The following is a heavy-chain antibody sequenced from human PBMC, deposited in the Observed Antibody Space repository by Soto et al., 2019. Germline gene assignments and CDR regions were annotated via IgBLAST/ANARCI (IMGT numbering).Heavy chain of an antibody. V-gene: IGHV1-2*02. CDR2: INPDSGGS. CDR3: ARNGGGSGNYYSIDL. CDR1: GYSFSDHY. D-gene: IGHD3-22*01. J-gene: IGHJ5*02. Sequence: ASVKVSCKASGYSFSDHYIHWVRQAPGQGLEWMGWINPDSGGSNNAQKFEDRVIMTSDTSINTVYMEMSGLRSDDNAVYYCARNGGGSGNYYSIDLWGPGTLVTVSS.